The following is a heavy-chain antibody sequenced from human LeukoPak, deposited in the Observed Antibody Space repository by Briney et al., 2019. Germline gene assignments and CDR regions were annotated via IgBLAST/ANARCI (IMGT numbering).Heavy chain of an antibody. V-gene: IGHV4-59*01. J-gene: IGHJ2*01. Sequence: PSETLSLTCTVSGGSISSYYRSWIRQPPGKGLEWIGYIYYSGSTNYNPSLKSRVTISVDTSKNQFSLKLSSVTAADTAVYYCAKAAGYTTFDLWGRGTLVTVSS. CDR2: IYYSGST. CDR1: GGSISSYY. D-gene: IGHD3-16*02. CDR3: AKAAGYTTFDL.